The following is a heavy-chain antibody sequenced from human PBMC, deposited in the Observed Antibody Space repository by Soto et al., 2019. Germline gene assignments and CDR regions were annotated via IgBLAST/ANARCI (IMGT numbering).Heavy chain of an antibody. V-gene: IGHV3-9*01. CDR2: INWNSDTM. CDR3: AKDIRGSSCRIPIVDC. J-gene: IGHJ4*02. D-gene: IGHD6-6*01. Sequence: EVQLVESGGGLVQAGRSLRLSCAASGFIFDDYSMHCVRQGPGKGLVGVSGINWNSDTMTYADSVKGRFAISRDNAKNSLYLQMDSLTVEDTAVYYCAKDIRGSSCRIPIVDCWGQGTLVTVSS. CDR1: GFIFDDYS.